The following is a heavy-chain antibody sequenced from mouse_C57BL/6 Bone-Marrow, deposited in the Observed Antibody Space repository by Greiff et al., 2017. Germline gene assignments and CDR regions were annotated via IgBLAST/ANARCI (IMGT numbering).Heavy chain of an antibody. V-gene: IGHV10-1*01. CDR1: GFSFNTYA. J-gene: IGHJ1*03. CDR2: IRSKSNNYAT. D-gene: IGHD1-1*01. Sequence: DVKLQESGGGLVQPKGSLKLSCAASGFSFNTYAMNWVRQAPGKGLEWVARIRSKSNNYATYYADSVKDRFTISRDESESMLYLQMHNLKTEDTAMYYCVRLLLGGYFDVWGTGTTVTVSS. CDR3: VRLLLGGYFDV.